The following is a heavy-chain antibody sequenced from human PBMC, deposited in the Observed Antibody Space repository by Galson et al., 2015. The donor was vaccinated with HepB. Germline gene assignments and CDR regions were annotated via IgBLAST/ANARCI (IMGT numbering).Heavy chain of an antibody. D-gene: IGHD3-22*01. CDR2: ISYDGSNK. CDR1: GFTFSSYA. J-gene: IGHJ4*02. V-gene: IGHV3-30-3*01. CDR3: ARGPHNFYASSGYSPLSDY. Sequence: SLRLSCAASGFTFSSYAMHWVRQAPGKGLEWVAFISYDGSNKYYADSVKGRFTISRDNSKNTVYLQMNSLRAEDTAVYYCARGPHNFYASSGYSPLSDYWCPRTLVTVPS.